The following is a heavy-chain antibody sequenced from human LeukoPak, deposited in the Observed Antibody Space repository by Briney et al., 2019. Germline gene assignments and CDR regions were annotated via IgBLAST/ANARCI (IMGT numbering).Heavy chain of an antibody. D-gene: IGHD3-10*01. CDR3: ARGSDSGSYFYWFDP. CDR2: INPNSGGT. J-gene: IGHJ5*02. CDR1: GYTFTGYY. V-gene: IGHV1-2*02. Sequence: ASVKVSCKASGYTFTGYYMHWVRQAPGQGLEWMGWINPNSGGTNYAQKFQGRVTMTRATSISTAYMELSRLRSDDTAVYYCARGSDSGSYFYWFDPWGQGTLVTVSS.